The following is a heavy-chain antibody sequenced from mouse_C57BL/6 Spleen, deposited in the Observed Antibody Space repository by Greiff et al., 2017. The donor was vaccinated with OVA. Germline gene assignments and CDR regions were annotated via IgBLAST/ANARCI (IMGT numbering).Heavy chain of an antibody. V-gene: IGHV5-6*01. CDR2: ISSGGSYT. Sequence: EVQLVESGGDLVKPGGSLKLSCAASGFTFSSYGMSWVRQTPDKRLEWVATISSGGSYTYYPDSVKGRFTISRDNAKNTLYLQMSSLKSEDTAMYYCARDDGYPAWFAYWGQGTLVTVSA. CDR3: ARDDGYPAWFAY. J-gene: IGHJ3*01. D-gene: IGHD2-3*01. CDR1: GFTFSSYG.